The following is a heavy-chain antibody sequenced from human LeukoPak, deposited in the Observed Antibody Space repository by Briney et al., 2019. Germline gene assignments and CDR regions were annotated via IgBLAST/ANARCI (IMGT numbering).Heavy chain of an antibody. CDR1: GFTFSSYG. Sequence: GGSLRLSCAASGFTFSSYGMHWVRQAPGKGLEWVAVISYDGSNKYYADSVKGRFTISRDNSKNTLYLQMNSLRAEDTAVYYCASGYSGSLGDYWGQGTLVTVSS. D-gene: IGHD5-12*01. CDR2: ISYDGSNK. CDR3: ASGYSGSLGDY. J-gene: IGHJ4*02. V-gene: IGHV3-30*03.